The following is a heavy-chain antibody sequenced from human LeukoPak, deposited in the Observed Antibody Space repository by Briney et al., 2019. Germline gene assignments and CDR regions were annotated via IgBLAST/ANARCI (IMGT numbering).Heavy chain of an antibody. CDR2: INHSGST. CDR3: ARGRGSCSSTSCYKGAPFDY. D-gene: IGHD2-2*02. Sequence: NPSETLSLTCAVYGGSFSGYYWSWIRQPPGKGLEWIGEINHSGSTNYNPSLKSRVTISVDTSKNQFSLKLSSVTAADTAVYYCARGRGSCSSTSCYKGAPFDYWGQGTLVTVSS. V-gene: IGHV4-34*01. CDR1: GGSFSGYY. J-gene: IGHJ4*02.